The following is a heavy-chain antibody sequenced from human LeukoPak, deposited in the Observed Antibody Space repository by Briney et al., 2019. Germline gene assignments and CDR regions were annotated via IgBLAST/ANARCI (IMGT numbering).Heavy chain of an antibody. CDR1: GGSISSSSYY. V-gene: IGHV4-39*01. CDR3: ARGRGSGYYLSWPSYYFDY. J-gene: IGHJ4*02. D-gene: IGHD3-22*01. Sequence: SETLSLTCTVSGGSISSSSYYWGWIRQPPGKGLEWIGSIYYSGSTYYNPSLKSRVTISVDTSKNQFSLKLSSVTAADTAVYYCARGRGSGYYLSWPSYYFDYWGQGTLVTVSS. CDR2: IYYSGST.